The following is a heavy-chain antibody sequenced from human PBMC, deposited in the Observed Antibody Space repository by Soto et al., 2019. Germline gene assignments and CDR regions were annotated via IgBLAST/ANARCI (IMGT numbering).Heavy chain of an antibody. CDR3: AREGRVLRVRGVSNYYYYMDV. CDR2: TYYRSKWYN. V-gene: IGHV6-1*01. CDR1: GDSVSSNSAA. D-gene: IGHD3-10*01. J-gene: IGHJ6*03. Sequence: QVQLQQSGPGLVKPSQTLSLTCAISGDSVSSNSAAWNWIRQSPSRGLEWLGRTYYRSKWYNDYAVSVKSRITINPDTSKNQFSLQLNSVTPEDTAVYYCAREGRVLRVRGVSNYYYYMDVWGKGTTVTVSS.